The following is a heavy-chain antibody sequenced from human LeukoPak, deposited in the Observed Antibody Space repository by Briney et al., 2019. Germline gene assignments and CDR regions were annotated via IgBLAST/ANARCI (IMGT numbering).Heavy chain of an antibody. V-gene: IGHV3-23*01. CDR3: TNYVGSYNNAKFGP. CDR1: GFTFSSYE. Sequence: GGSLRLSCAASGFTFSSYEMNWVRQAPGKGLEWVSTIDRTGDDTYYADSVKGRFTLSRDNSRNTLYLQMNSLRAEDTAIYYCTNYVGSYNNAKFGPWGQGTLVTVSS. CDR2: IDRTGDDT. J-gene: IGHJ5*02. D-gene: IGHD1-14*01.